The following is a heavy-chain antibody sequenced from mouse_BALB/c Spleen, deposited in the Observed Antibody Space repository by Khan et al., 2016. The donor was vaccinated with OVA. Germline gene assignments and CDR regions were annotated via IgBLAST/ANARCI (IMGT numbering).Heavy chain of an antibody. CDR3: ARRRGSMDY. Sequence: QVQLQQSGTELVKPGASVKLSCKASGYTFTSYDINWVRQRPEQGLEWIGWIFPGDDNTNYNEKFKGKATLTTDKSSSTAYLQLSRLTSEDSAVYFCARRRGSMDYWGQGTSVTVSS. CDR2: IFPGDDNT. V-gene: IGHV1S56*01. J-gene: IGHJ4*01. CDR1: GYTFTSYD.